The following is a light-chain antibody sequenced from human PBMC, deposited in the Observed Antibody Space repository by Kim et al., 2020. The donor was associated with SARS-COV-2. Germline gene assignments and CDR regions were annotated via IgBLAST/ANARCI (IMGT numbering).Light chain of an antibody. J-gene: IGKJ2*01. V-gene: IGKV3-20*01. CDR3: QQYGSSPQT. CDR1: QSVSSSY. Sequence: EIVLTQSPGTLSLSPGERATLSCRASQSVSSSYLAWYQQKPGQAPRLLIYGASRRATGIPDRFSGSGSGTDFTLTISRLEPEDFAVYYCQQYGSSPQTFGQGTKLEI. CDR2: GAS.